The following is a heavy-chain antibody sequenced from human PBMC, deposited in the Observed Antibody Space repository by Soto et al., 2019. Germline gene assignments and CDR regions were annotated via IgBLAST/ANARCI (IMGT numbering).Heavy chain of an antibody. CDR3: ARESEGYCSGGSCYRYYFDY. J-gene: IGHJ4*02. CDR1: GFTFSSYG. V-gene: IGHV3-33*01. CDR2: IWYDGSNK. D-gene: IGHD2-15*01. Sequence: GGSLRLSCAASGFTFSSYGMHWVRQAPGKGLEWVAVIWYDGSNKYYADSVKGRFTISRDNSKNTLYLQMNSLRAEDTAVYYCARESEGYCSGGSCYRYYFDYWGQGTLVTVSS.